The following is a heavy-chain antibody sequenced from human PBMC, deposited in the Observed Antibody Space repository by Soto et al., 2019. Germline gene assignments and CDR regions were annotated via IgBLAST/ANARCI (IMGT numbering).Heavy chain of an antibody. D-gene: IGHD3-10*01. CDR1: GDTFNFYT. J-gene: IGHJ4*02. V-gene: IGHV1-69*02. Sequence: QVQLVQSGAEVKKPGSSVKVSCKASGDTFNFYTINWVRQAPGLGLEWMGRFNPILSFSNSALKFQGRVTXTXDQXTSTAYMVLSSLRSEDTAIYYCATRFGSGSRAFDYWGQGALVTVSS. CDR3: ATRFGSGSRAFDY. CDR2: FNPILSFS.